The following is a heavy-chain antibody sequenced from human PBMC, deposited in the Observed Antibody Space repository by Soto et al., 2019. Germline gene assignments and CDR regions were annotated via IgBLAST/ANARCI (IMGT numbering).Heavy chain of an antibody. CDR2: IYHSGST. J-gene: IGHJ5*02. CDR1: GGSVSSTNW. V-gene: IGHV4-4*02. Sequence: QVQLQESGPGLVKPSGTLSLTCAVSGGSVSSTNWWSWVRQPPGKGLEWIGEIYHSGSTNYNPSLKRRITISVDKSKNQFSLELSSVTAADTAVYYCARVWYSSSSFDPWGQGTLVTVSS. CDR3: ARVWYSSSSFDP. D-gene: IGHD6-6*01.